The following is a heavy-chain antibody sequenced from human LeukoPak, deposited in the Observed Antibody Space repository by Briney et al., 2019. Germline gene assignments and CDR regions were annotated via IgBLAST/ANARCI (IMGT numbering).Heavy chain of an antibody. V-gene: IGHV3-53*01. D-gene: IGHD6-19*01. CDR2: FYSGGSR. CDR1: GFTVSSNY. J-gene: IGHJ4*02. CDR3: ARGNPFGYSSDWYHFDY. Sequence: PGGSLRLSCAASGFTVSSNYMSWVRQAPGKGLEWVSVFYSGGSRYYADSVKGRLTISRDNSKNTLYFQMNSLRAEDTAMYYCARGNPFGYSSDWYHFDYWGQGTLVTVSS.